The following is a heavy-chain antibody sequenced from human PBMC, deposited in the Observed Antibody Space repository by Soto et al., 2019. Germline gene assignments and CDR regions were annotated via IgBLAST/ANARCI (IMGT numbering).Heavy chain of an antibody. CDR1: GFTFRDYD. V-gene: IGHV3-11*01. CDR3: AREGNNYGMDV. J-gene: IGHJ6*02. CDR2: ISSSGSTI. Sequence: GSLRLSCAASGFTFRDYDMSWICQAPGKGLEWVSYISSSGSTIYYADSVKGRFTISRDNAENSLYLQMNSLRVEDTAVYYCAREGNNYGMDVWGQGTTVTVSS. D-gene: IGHD3-10*01.